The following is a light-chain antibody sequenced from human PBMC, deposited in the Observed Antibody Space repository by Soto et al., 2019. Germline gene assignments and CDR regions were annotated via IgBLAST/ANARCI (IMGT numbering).Light chain of an antibody. Sequence: QLVLTQSPSASASLGASVKLTCTLSSGHSDYAIAWHQQQPEKGPRFLMKLNSAGSHTKGDGIPDRFSGSSSGAERYLTISSLQSEDEADYYCQTWGTGIVLFGGGTKLTVL. CDR2: LNSAGSH. V-gene: IGLV4-69*01. CDR3: QTWGTGIVL. J-gene: IGLJ2*01. CDR1: SGHSDYA.